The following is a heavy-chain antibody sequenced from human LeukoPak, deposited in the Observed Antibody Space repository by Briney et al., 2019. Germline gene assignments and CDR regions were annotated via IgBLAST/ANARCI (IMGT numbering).Heavy chain of an antibody. D-gene: IGHD3-10*01. CDR1: GGSISSYY. CDR3: VREGRARYYGSGSFWFDP. J-gene: IGHJ5*02. V-gene: IGHV4-59*12. CDR2: IYYSGST. Sequence: SETLSLTCTVSGGSISSYYWSWIRQPPGKGLEWIGYIYYSGSTNYNPSLKSRVTISVDTSKNQFSLKLSSVTAADTAVYFCVREGRARYYGSGSFWFDPWGQGTLVTVSS.